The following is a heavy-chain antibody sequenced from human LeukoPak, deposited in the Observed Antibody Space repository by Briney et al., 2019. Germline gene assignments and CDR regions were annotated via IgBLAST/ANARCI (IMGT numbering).Heavy chain of an antibody. CDR2: INHSGST. J-gene: IGHJ5*02. V-gene: IGHV4-34*01. D-gene: IGHD3-22*01. Sequence: PSETLSLTCAVYGGSFSGYYWSWIRQPPGKGLEWIGEINHSGSTNYNPSLKSRVTISVDTSKNQFSLKLSSVTAADTAVYYCARTYYDSSRNDNWFDPWGQGTLVTVSS. CDR1: GGSFSGYY. CDR3: ARTYYDSSRNDNWFDP.